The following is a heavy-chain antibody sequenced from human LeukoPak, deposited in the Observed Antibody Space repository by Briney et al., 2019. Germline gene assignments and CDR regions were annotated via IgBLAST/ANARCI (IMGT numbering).Heavy chain of an antibody. D-gene: IGHD4-17*01. CDR1: GYTFTGYY. V-gene: IGHV1-2*02. J-gene: IGHJ5*02. CDR2: INPNSGGT. CDR3: ARDYGDYEYDKENWFDP. Sequence: ASVKVSCKASGYTFTGYYVHWVRQAPGQGLEWMGWINPNSGGTNYAQKLQGRVTMTTDTSTSTAYMELRSLRSDDTAVYYCARDYGDYEYDKENWFDPWGQGTLVTVSS.